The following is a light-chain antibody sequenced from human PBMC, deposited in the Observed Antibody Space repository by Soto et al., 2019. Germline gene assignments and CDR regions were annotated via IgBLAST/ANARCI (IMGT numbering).Light chain of an antibody. J-gene: IGLJ1*01. Sequence: QSALTQPRSVSGSPGQSVTLSCTGTSSDVGGYNYVSWYQQHPGKDPKLMIYDVSKRPSGVPDRFSGSKSGNTASLTISGLQAEDEADYYCCSYAGSYTYVFGTGTKLTVL. CDR3: CSYAGSYTYV. V-gene: IGLV2-11*01. CDR1: SSDVGGYNY. CDR2: DVS.